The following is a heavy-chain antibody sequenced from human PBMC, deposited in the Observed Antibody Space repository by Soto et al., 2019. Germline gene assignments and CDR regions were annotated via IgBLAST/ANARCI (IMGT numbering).Heavy chain of an antibody. CDR2: ISSSGNSM. Sequence: GGSLRPSCAASGFTFSDHYMSWIRQAPGKGLEWVSYISSSGNSMNYADSVKGRFTVSRDNAENSLYLQMNSLRAEDTAVYYCARRAASGRHFDHWGQGTLVTVSS. CDR3: ARRAASGRHFDH. D-gene: IGHD6-13*01. V-gene: IGHV3-11*01. J-gene: IGHJ4*02. CDR1: GFTFSDHY.